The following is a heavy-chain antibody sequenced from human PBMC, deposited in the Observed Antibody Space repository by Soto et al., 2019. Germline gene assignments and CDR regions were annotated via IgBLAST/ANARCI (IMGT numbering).Heavy chain of an antibody. CDR1: GGSITNSNW. V-gene: IGHV4-4*01. CDR2: IYHAGST. CDR3: ARGPPIVGNTTPLDS. J-gene: IGHJ4*02. D-gene: IGHD1-26*01. Sequence: RSLTCTVSGGSITNSNWWSWVRLPPAKGLEWIGDIYHAGSTKYNPSLERRVTISVDTSNNQFVLTLTSVTAADTAVYFCARGPPIVGNTTPLDSWGQGTLVTVSS.